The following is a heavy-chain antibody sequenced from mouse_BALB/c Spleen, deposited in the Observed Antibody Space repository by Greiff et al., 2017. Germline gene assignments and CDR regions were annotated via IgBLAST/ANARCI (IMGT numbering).Heavy chain of an antibody. D-gene: IGHD2-10*02. CDR3: ARKYGNPFDY. J-gene: IGHJ2*01. V-gene: IGHV14-3*02. CDR1: GFNIKDTY. Sequence: VQLKESGAELVKPGASVKLSCTASGFNIKDTYMHWVKQRPEQGLEWIGRIDPANGNTKYDPKFQGKATITADTSSNTAYLQLSSLTSEDTAVYYCARKYGNPFDYWGQGTTLTVSS. CDR2: IDPANGNT.